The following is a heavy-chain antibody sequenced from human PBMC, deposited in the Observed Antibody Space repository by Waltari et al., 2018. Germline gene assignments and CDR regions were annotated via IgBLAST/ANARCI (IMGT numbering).Heavy chain of an antibody. CDR3: ATAAYYYDSSANNWFDP. J-gene: IGHJ5*02. V-gene: IGHV1-69-2*01. Sequence: EVQLVQSGAEVKKPGATVKISCKASGYTFTDYYMHWVQQAPVKGLEWMGRVDPEDGETIYAEKFQGRVTITADTSTDTAYMELSSLRSEDTAVYYCATAAYYYDSSANNWFDPWGQGTLVTVSS. CDR1: GYTFTDYY. D-gene: IGHD3-22*01. CDR2: VDPEDGET.